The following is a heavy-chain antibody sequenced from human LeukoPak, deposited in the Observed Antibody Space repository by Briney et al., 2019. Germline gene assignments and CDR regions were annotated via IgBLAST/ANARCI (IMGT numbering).Heavy chain of an antibody. CDR3: ARASEDYYYYYMDV. CDR1: GGSISSYF. J-gene: IGHJ6*03. CDR2: IYYSGST. V-gene: IGHV4-59*01. D-gene: IGHD1-14*01. Sequence: SETLSLTCTVSGGSISSYFWSWIRQPPGKGLRWIGYIYYSGSTIYNPSLKSRVTISVDTSKNQFSLKLSSVTAADTAVYYCARASEDYYYYYMDVWGKGTTVTISS.